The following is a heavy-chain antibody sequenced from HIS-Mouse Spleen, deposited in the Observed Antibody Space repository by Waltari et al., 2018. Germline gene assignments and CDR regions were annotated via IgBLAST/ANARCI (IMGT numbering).Heavy chain of an antibody. J-gene: IGHJ2*01. Sequence: QVQLQQWGAGLLKPSETLSLTCAVYGGSFSGYYWSWIRQPPGKGLEWIGEINHSGSTNYNPSHKSRVTISVDTSKNQFSLKLSSVTAADTAVYYCAREIPYSSSWYDWYFDLWGRGTLVTVSS. CDR2: INHSGST. D-gene: IGHD6-13*01. CDR3: AREIPYSSSWYDWYFDL. V-gene: IGHV4-34*01. CDR1: GGSFSGYY.